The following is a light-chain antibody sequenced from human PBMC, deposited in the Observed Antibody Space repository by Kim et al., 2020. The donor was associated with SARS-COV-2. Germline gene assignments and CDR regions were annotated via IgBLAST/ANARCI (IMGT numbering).Light chain of an antibody. CDR2: KAS. J-gene: IGKJ1*01. V-gene: IGKV1-5*03. Sequence: ASIGDSVTITCRASQSIRSWLAWYQQKPGKAPKLLIYKASNLESGVPSRFSGSGSGTEFTLTISSLQPDDSATYYCQQYNSDLATFGQGTKVEIK. CDR3: QQYNSDLAT. CDR1: QSIRSW.